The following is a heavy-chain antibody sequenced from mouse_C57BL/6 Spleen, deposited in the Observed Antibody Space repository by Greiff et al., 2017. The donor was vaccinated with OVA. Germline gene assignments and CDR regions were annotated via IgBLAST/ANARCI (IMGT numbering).Heavy chain of an antibody. J-gene: IGHJ3*01. CDR2: IYPGDGDT. V-gene: IGHV1-82*01. D-gene: IGHD2-1*01. Sequence: VQLQQSGPELVKPGASVKISCKASGYAFSSSWMNWVKQRPGKGLEWIGRIYPGDGDTNYNGKFKGKATLTADKSSSTAYMQLSSLTSEDSAVYFCARGGNSLAYWGQGTLVTVSA. CDR1: GYAFSSSW. CDR3: ARGGNSLAY.